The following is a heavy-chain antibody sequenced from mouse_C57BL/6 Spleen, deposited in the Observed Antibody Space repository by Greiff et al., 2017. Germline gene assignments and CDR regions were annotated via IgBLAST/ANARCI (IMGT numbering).Heavy chain of an antibody. V-gene: IGHV1-69*01. D-gene: IGHD1-1*01. Sequence: QVQLQQPGAELVMPGASVKLSCKASGYTFTSYWMHWVKQRPGQGLEWIGEIDPSDSYTNYNQKFKGKSTLTVDKSSSTAYMQLSSLTSEDSAVYYCARRRLDYGSSYDWYFDVWGTGTTVTVSS. CDR1: GYTFTSYW. CDR3: ARRRLDYGSSYDWYFDV. CDR2: IDPSDSYT. J-gene: IGHJ1*03.